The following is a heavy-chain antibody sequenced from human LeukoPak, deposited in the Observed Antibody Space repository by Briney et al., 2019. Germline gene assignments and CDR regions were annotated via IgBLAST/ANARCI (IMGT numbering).Heavy chain of an antibody. D-gene: IGHD3-10*01. CDR1: GFTFSSYD. CDR2: IGTDGDT. J-gene: IGHJ3*02. CDR3: ARSGGDDDAFDI. V-gene: IGHV3-13*01. Sequence: GGSLRLSCAASGFTFSSYDMHWVRQATGKGLEWVSAIGTDGDTYYPGSVKGRFTISRENAKNSLYLQMNSLRAGDTAVYYCARSGGDDDAFDIWGQGTMVTVSS.